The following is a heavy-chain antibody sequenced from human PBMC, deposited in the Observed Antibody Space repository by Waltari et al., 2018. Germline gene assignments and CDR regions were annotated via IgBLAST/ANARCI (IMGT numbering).Heavy chain of an antibody. Sequence: QLQLQESGSGLVKPSQTLSLTCAVSGGSISSGGYSWSWIRQPPGKGLEWIGYIYHSGSTYYDPSLKSRVTISVDRSKNQFSLKLSSVTAADTAVYYCARVESGASLTFDIWGQGTMVTVSS. CDR3: ARVESGASLTFDI. CDR2: IYHSGST. V-gene: IGHV4-30-2*01. J-gene: IGHJ3*02. D-gene: IGHD3-10*01. CDR1: GGSISSGGYS.